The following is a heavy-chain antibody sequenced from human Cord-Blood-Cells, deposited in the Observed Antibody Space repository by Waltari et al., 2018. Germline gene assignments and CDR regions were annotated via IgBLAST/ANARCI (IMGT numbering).Heavy chain of an antibody. D-gene: IGHD3-10*01. CDR2: INPNSGGT. CDR1: GYTFTGYY. J-gene: IGHJ3*02. CDR3: ARDLAFGIGHAFDI. V-gene: IGHV1-2*04. Sequence: QVQLVQSGAEVKKPGASVKVSCKASGYTFTGYYMHWVRQAPGQGLEWMGWINPNSGGTNYAQKFQGWVTMTRDTSISTAYMELSGLSSDDTAVYYCARDLAFGIGHAFDIWGQGTMVTVSS.